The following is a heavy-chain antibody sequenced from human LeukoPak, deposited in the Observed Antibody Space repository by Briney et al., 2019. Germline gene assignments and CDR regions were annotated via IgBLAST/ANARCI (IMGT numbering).Heavy chain of an antibody. Sequence: SETLSLTCAVYGGSFSGYYWSWIRQPPGKGLEWIGEINHSGSTNYNPSLKSRVTISVDTSKNQFSLKLSSVTAADTAVYYCARASSSSWYPDFDYWGQGTLVTVPS. D-gene: IGHD6-13*01. CDR3: ARASSSSWYPDFDY. J-gene: IGHJ4*02. V-gene: IGHV4-34*01. CDR1: GGSFSGYY. CDR2: INHSGST.